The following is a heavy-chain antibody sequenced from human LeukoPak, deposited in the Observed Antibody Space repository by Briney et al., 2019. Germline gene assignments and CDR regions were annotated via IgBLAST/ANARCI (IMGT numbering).Heavy chain of an antibody. CDR1: GFTSSSYS. V-gene: IGHV3-21*01. Sequence: GGSLRLSCAASGFTSSSYSMNWVRQAPGKGLEWVSSISSSSSYIYYADSVKGRFTISRDNAKNSLYLQMNSLRAEDTAVYYCARDPYGWGSSVPRDSWGQGTLVTVSS. J-gene: IGHJ4*02. CDR2: ISSSSSYI. CDR3: ARDPYGWGSSVPRDS. D-gene: IGHD3-16*01.